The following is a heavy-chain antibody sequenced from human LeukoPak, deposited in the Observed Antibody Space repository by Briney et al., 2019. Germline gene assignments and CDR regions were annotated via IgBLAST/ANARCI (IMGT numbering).Heavy chain of an antibody. CDR1: GFTFSSYA. V-gene: IGHV3-23*01. Sequence: PGGSLRLSCAASGFTFSSYAMSWVRQAPGKGLEWVSAISGSGGSTYYADSVKGRFTISRDNAKNSLYLQMNSLRAEDTAVYYCPKGRDRASSGYYDPDFDYWGQGTLVTVSS. J-gene: IGHJ4*02. CDR3: PKGRDRASSGYYDPDFDY. D-gene: IGHD3-22*01. CDR2: ISGSGGST.